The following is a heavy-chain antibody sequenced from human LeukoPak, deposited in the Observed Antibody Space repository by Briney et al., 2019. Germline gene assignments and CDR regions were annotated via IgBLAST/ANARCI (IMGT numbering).Heavy chain of an antibody. D-gene: IGHD4-11*01. CDR3: ARAHYSNYSPPPYYYYYGMDV. CDR2: ISSSGSTI. CDR1: GFTFSSYE. V-gene: IGHV3-48*03. J-gene: IGHJ6*02. Sequence: GGSLRLSCAASGFTFSSYEMNWVRQAPGKGLEWVSYISSSGSTIYYADSVKGRFTISRDNAKSSLYLQMNSLRAEDTAVYYCARAHYSNYSPPPYYYYYGMDVWGQGTTVTVSS.